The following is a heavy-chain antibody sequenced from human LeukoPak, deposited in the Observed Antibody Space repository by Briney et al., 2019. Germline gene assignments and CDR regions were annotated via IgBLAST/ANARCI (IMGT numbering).Heavy chain of an antibody. D-gene: IGHD3-16*01. V-gene: IGHV3-74*01. CDR2: INNDGRVT. CDR1: GFTFNTCE. J-gene: IGHJ4*02. CDR3: ARGGQGAVDY. Sequence: GGSRRLSCAASGFTFNTCEMNWVRQAPGKGRVWVSFINNDGRVTRYANSVKGRFTIYRYNAKNTVYLQLNSLRAEDTAMYYCARGGQGAVDYWGPGTLVTVS.